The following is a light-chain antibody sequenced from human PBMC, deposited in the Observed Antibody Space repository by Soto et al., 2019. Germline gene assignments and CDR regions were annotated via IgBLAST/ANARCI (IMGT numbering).Light chain of an antibody. CDR2: AAS. CDR3: QQYYSYPRLT. CDR1: QGISSY. V-gene: IGKV1-8*01. Sequence: AIRMTQSPSSFSASTGDRVTITCRASQGISSYLAWYQRKPGKAPKLLIYAASTLQSGVPSRFSGSGSGTDFTLTISCLQSEDFATYYCQQYYSYPRLTFGGGTKVEIK. J-gene: IGKJ4*01.